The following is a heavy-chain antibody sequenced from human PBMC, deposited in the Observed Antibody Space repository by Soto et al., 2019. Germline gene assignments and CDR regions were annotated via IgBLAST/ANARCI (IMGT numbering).Heavy chain of an antibody. D-gene: IGHD5-12*01. Sequence: ASVKVSCKASGYTFTGYYMHWVRQAPGQGLEWMGWINPNSGGTNYAQKFQGWVTMTRDTSISTAYMELSRLRSDDTAVYYCARDQGGWLQTPDAFDIWGQGTMVTVS. CDR2: INPNSGGT. V-gene: IGHV1-2*04. J-gene: IGHJ3*02. CDR1: GYTFTGYY. CDR3: ARDQGGWLQTPDAFDI.